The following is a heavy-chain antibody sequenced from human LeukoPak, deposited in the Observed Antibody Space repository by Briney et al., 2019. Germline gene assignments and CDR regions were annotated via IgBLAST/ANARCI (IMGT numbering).Heavy chain of an antibody. V-gene: IGHV4-4*07. J-gene: IGHJ4*02. Sequence: SETLSLTCTVSGGSISSYYWSWIRQPAGKGLEWIGRIDASGRTNYNPSLKSRVTMSVDTSKKQFSPKVNSVTAADTAVYYCAREYGDFDYWGQGTLVTVSS. CDR1: GGSISSYY. CDR3: AREYGDFDY. CDR2: IDASGRT. D-gene: IGHD4-17*01.